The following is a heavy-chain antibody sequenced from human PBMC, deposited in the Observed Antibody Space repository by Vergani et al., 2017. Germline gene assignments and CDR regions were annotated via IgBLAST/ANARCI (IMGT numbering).Heavy chain of an antibody. J-gene: IGHJ4*02. V-gene: IGHV4-39*07. D-gene: IGHD6-6*01. CDR2: IFHSGRT. CDR3: AREYSSSVGFLAY. Sequence: QVQLQESGPGLVKPSETLSLTCTVSNDSVSNTFYYWGWIRQTPGKGLEWIGYIFHSGRTYSNPSFQSRLSMSVDTSKNQFSLKLSSVTAADTAVYYCAREYSSSVGFLAYWGQGTLVTVSS. CDR1: NDSVSNTFYY.